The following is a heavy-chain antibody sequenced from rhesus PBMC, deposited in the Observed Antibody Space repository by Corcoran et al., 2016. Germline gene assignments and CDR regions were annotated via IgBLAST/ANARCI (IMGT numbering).Heavy chain of an antibody. CDR2: IHDSTVTP. CDR3: ARHLGSSYGWRFDV. CDR1: GGSISSSNW. J-gene: IGHJ5-1*01. Sequence: QVQLQESGPAVVKPSETLSLTCAVSGGSISSSNWWDWIRQSPGKGREWIGGIHDSTVTPVYTPSLTGRVPLSIDTSQNQFSLKLSSVTAADTAVYFCARHLGSSYGWRFDVWGAGVLVTVSS. D-gene: IGHD6-43*01. V-gene: IGHV4-93*02.